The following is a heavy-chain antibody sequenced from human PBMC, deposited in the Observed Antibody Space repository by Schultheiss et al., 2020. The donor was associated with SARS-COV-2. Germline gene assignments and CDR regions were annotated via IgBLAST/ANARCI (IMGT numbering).Heavy chain of an antibody. J-gene: IGHJ4*02. CDR3: ARGETLLAY. Sequence: SQTLSLTCIVAGGSISTYYWNWIRQPAGKGLEWIGRIYSSGSTKYNPSLKSRVTMSVDTSKNQFSLKLSSVTAADTAVYYCARGETLLAYWGQGTLVTVSS. D-gene: IGHD3-10*01. CDR1: GGSISTYY. V-gene: IGHV4-4*07. CDR2: IYSSGST.